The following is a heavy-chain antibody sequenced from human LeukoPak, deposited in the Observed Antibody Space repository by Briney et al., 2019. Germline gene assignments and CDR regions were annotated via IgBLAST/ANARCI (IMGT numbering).Heavy chain of an antibody. J-gene: IGHJ3*02. CDR3: ARDTSGSYLLDAFDI. CDR1: GFTFSSYS. CDR2: ISSSSSYI. D-gene: IGHD1-26*01. V-gene: IGHV3-21*01. Sequence: GGSLRLSCAASGFTFSSYSMNWVRQAPGKGLEWVSSISSSSSYIYYADSVKGRFTISRDNAKNSLYLQMNSLRAEDTAVYYCARDTSGSYLLDAFDIWGQRTMVTVSS.